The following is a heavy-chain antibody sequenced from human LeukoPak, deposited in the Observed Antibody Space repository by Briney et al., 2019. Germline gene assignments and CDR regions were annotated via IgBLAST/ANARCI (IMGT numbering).Heavy chain of an antibody. Sequence: SETLSLTCAVYGGSFSGYYWSWICQPPGKGLEWIGEINHSGSTNYNPSLKSRVTISVDTSKNQFSLKLSSVTAADTAVYYCAGKRWLQSLGFDYWGQGTLVTVSS. V-gene: IGHV4-34*01. CDR3: AGKRWLQSLGFDY. D-gene: IGHD5-12*01. CDR1: GGSFSGYY. CDR2: INHSGST. J-gene: IGHJ4*02.